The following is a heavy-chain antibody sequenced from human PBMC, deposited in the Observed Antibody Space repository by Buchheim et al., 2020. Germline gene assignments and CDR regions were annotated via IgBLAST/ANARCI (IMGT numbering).Heavy chain of an antibody. CDR1: GFTFSSYA. Sequence: EVQLLESGGGLVQPGGSLRLSCAASGFTFSSYAMSWVRQAPGKGLEWVSVLGGSGSTSSKYYADSVKGRFTIYRDNSKNTLYLQMNSLRAEDTAVYFCAKDLRDSYYYIMDVWGQGTT. V-gene: IGHV3-23*01. CDR3: AKDLRDSYYYIMDV. CDR2: LGGSGSTSSK. J-gene: IGHJ6*02.